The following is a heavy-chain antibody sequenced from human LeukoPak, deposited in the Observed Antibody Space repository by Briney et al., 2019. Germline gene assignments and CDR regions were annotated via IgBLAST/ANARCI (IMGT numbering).Heavy chain of an antibody. CDR2: IYTSGST. CDR1: GGSISSGNYY. V-gene: IGHV4-61*02. D-gene: IGHD5-18*01. Sequence: SETLSLTCTVSGGSISSGNYYWSWIRQPAGKGLEWIGRIYTSGSTNYNPSLKSRVTISVDTSNNQFSLKLSSVTAADMAVYYCARGYSYTFYWFDPWGQGTLVTVSS. CDR3: ARGYSYTFYWFDP. J-gene: IGHJ5*02.